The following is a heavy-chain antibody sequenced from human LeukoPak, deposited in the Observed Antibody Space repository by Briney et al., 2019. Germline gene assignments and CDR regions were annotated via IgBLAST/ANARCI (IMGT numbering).Heavy chain of an antibody. D-gene: IGHD3-10*01. V-gene: IGHV3-21*04. CDR1: GFTFNNYR. J-gene: IGHJ3*02. CDR3: AKDYYGSGSYYNAYDAFDI. CDR2: ISSSSSYI. Sequence: GGSLRLSCAASGFTFNNYRMNWVRQAPGKGLEWVSSISSSSSYIYYADSVKGRFTISRDNSKNTLYLQMNSLRAEDTAVYYCAKDYYGSGSYYNAYDAFDIWGQGTMVTVSS.